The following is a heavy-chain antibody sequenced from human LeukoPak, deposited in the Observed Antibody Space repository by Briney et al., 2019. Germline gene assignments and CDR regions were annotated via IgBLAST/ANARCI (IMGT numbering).Heavy chain of an antibody. CDR3: ASLMTTVTTPAFDI. V-gene: IGHV4-38-2*02. D-gene: IGHD4-17*01. CDR1: GYSISSGYY. CDR2: IYHSGST. Sequence: SETLSLTCTVSGYSISSGYYWGWIRQPPGKGLEWNGSIYHSGSTYYNPSLKSRVTISVDTSKNQFSLKLSSVTAADTAVYYCASLMTTVTTPAFDIWGQGTMVTVSP. J-gene: IGHJ3*02.